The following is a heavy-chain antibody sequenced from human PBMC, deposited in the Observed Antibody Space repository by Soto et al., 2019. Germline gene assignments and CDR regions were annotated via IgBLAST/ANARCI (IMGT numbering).Heavy chain of an antibody. CDR2: IADSGRT. D-gene: IGHD4-17*01. CDR3: ARRRASDYGGNHHPYYFDR. CDR1: GASIITDNYF. Sequence: AETLSLTCTVSGASIITDNYFWGWMRHSPRMGLEVIGSIADSGRTYDNPSLQSRVTISIDASKNQLSLKLTSVTTADPAVYYCARRRASDYGGNHHPYYFDRWGQGALVTVSS. V-gene: IGHV4-39*01. J-gene: IGHJ4*02.